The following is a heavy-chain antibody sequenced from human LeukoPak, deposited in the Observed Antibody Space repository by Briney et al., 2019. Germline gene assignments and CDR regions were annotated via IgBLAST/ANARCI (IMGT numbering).Heavy chain of an antibody. D-gene: IGHD6-19*01. CDR2: VNPNSGGT. V-gene: IGHV1-2*02. J-gene: IGHJ3*02. CDR1: GYTFTGCY. CDR3: ARSGSSGWYGDAFDI. Sequence: AAVTVSCKASGYTFTGCYMHWVRQPPGQGLEWMGWVNPNSGGTNYAQKSQGRVPMTRDTSISTAYMELSSLRSEDTAVYYCARSGSSGWYGDAFDIWGQGTMVTVSS.